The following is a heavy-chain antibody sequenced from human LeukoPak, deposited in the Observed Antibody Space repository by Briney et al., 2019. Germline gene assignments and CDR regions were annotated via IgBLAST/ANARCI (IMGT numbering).Heavy chain of an antibody. D-gene: IGHD3-3*01. CDR1: GASISTYY. CDR3: ARGRDFSSGYSFDY. J-gene: IGHJ4*02. V-gene: IGHV4-59*01. CDR2: VYYSGIT. Sequence: ETLSLTCAVSGASISTYYWSWIWHPPGKGLEWIGYVYYSGITEYNPSLESRVTISVDTSKNQFSLKLSSVTAADTAVYYCARGRDFSSGYSFDYWGQGILVTVSS.